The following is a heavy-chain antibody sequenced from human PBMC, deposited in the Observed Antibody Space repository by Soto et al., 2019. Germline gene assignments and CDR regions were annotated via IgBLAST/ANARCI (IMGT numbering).Heavy chain of an antibody. CDR1: GGSISSSNYY. Sequence: SETLSLTCSVSGGSISSSNYYWAWIRQPPGKGLEWIGSIYYIGNTYYNPSLKSRVTMSVDTSKNQFTLKVTSVTAADTAIYYCAREDRTNGYNYDYWGQGTLVTVSS. V-gene: IGHV4-39*01. CDR3: AREDRTNGYNYDY. J-gene: IGHJ4*02. CDR2: IYYIGNT. D-gene: IGHD1-1*01.